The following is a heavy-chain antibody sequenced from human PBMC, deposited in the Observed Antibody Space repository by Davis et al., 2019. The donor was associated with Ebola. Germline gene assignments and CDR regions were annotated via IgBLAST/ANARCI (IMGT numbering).Heavy chain of an antibody. V-gene: IGHV3-23*03. CDR2: IYSGGST. Sequence: GESLKISCAASGFTFSSYAMSWVRQAPGKGLEWVSVIYSGGSTYYADSVKGRFTISRDNSKNTLYLQMNSLRAEDTAVYYCAKDGSSARYYYYGMDVWGQGTTVTVSS. J-gene: IGHJ6*02. D-gene: IGHD6-6*01. CDR1: GFTFSSYA. CDR3: AKDGSSARYYYYGMDV.